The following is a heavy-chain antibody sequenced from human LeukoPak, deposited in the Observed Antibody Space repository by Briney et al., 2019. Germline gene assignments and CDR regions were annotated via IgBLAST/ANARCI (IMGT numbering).Heavy chain of an antibody. CDR2: IYYSGST. J-gene: IGHJ5*02. Sequence: SQTLSLTCSVSGGSISSGDYYWSWIRQPPGKGLEWIGHIYYSGSTHHNPSLKSRVTISVDTSKNQFSLKLSPVTGTDTAVYYGSKSLLNAGSGRYRFDPWGQGTLVTVSS. V-gene: IGHV4-30-4*01. D-gene: IGHD3-10*01. CDR1: GGSISSGDYY. CDR3: SKSLLNAGSGRYRFDP.